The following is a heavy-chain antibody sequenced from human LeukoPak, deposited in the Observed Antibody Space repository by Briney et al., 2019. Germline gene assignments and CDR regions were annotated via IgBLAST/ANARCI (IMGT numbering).Heavy chain of an antibody. CDR1: GFIFSSYG. D-gene: IGHD4-23*01. CDR3: AKGYGGSSGALDL. V-gene: IGHV3-30*02. CDR2: IRDSANTK. Sequence: GGSLRLSCAVSGFIFSSYGMHWVRQTPGKGLEWVAFIRDSANTKYYAVSVRGRLTISRDNAKNTLYLQMDSLRDEDTGLYYCAKGYGGSSGALDLWGQGTMVIISS. J-gene: IGHJ3*01.